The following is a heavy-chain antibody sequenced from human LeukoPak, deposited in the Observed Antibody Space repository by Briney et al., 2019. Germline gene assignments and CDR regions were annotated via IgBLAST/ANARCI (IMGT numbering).Heavy chain of an antibody. D-gene: IGHD3-22*01. CDR3: ARGGFDSSGYYAIPLDY. CDR2: IYYSGST. J-gene: IGHJ4*02. Sequence: SETLSLTCTVSGGSISSSSYYWGWIRQPPGKGLEWIGSIYYSGSTYYNPSLKSRVTISVDTSKNQFSLKLSSVTAADTAVYYCARGGFDSSGYYAIPLDYWGQGTLVTVSS. V-gene: IGHV4-39*07. CDR1: GGSISSSSYY.